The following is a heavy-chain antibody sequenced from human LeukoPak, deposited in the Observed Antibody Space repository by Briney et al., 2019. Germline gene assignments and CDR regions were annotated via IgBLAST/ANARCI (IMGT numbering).Heavy chain of an antibody. D-gene: IGHD1-26*01. V-gene: IGHV1-69*01. J-gene: IGHJ6*03. CDR1: GGTFSSYA. CDR3: ARGEENSGSYRSYYYYYMDV. Sequence: GASVKVSCKASGGTFSSYAINWVRQAPGQGLKWMGGIIPIFGTANYAQKFQGRVTITADEYTSTAYMELSSLRSEDTAVYYCARGEENSGSYRSYYYYYMDVWGKGTTVTVSS. CDR2: IIPIFGTA.